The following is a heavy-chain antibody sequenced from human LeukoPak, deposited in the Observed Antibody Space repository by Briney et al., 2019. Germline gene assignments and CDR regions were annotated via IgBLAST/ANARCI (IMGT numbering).Heavy chain of an antibody. CDR2: ISYDGSNK. D-gene: IGHD3-10*01. V-gene: IGHV3-30*18. CDR3: AKDQAGNTMVRGVIIKAYYYYYGMDV. CDR1: GFTFSSYG. Sequence: PGGSLRLSCPASGFTFSSYGMHWVRQAPGKGLEWVAVISYDGSNKYYADSVKGRFTISRDNSKNTLYLQMNSLRAEDTAVYYCAKDQAGNTMVRGVIIKAYYYYYGMDVWGQGTTVTVSS. J-gene: IGHJ6*02.